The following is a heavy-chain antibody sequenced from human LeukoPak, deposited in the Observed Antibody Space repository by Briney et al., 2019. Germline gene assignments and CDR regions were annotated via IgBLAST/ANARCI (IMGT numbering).Heavy chain of an antibody. CDR3: ARGGGNGGGWVGHIYYMDV. CDR1: GASISSGSNY. Sequence: SETLSLTCSVSGASISSGSNYWGWIRQPPGKTLEWIGSIYSSGSTYYNSSLQSRVIIIIDTPKNHFSLTLSSVTAADTAVYYCARGGGNGGGWVGHIYYMDVWGKGTTVTVSS. V-gene: IGHV4-39*07. D-gene: IGHD4-23*01. CDR2: IYSSGST. J-gene: IGHJ6*03.